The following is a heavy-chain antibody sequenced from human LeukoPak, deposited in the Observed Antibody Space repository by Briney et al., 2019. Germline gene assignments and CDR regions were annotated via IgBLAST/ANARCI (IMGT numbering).Heavy chain of an antibody. Sequence: SETLSLTCAVYGGSFSGYYWSWIRQPPGKGLEWIGEINHSGSTNYNPSLKSRVTISVDTSKNQFSLKLSSVTAADAAVYYCARETQSRDFDYWGQGTLLTVSS. V-gene: IGHV4-34*01. CDR3: ARETQSRDFDY. CDR2: INHSGST. J-gene: IGHJ4*02. CDR1: GGSFSGYY. D-gene: IGHD6-13*01.